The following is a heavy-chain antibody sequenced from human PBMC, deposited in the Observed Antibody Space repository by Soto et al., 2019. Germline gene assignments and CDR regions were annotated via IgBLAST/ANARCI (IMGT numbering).Heavy chain of an antibody. CDR1: GFTLSSIY. D-gene: IGHD2-8*01. J-gene: IGHJ6*02. Sequence: PGGSLRLSCAASGFTLSSIYMSWVRQTPGKGLEWVSVIYSGGSTYYADSVEGRFTISRDNSKNTLYLQMNSLRAEDTAVYYCTRDMTNGMDVWGQGTTVTVSS. CDR2: IYSGGST. CDR3: TRDMTNGMDV. V-gene: IGHV3-53*01.